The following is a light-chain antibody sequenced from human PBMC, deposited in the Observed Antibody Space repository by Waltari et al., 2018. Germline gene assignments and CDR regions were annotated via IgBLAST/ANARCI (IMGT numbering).Light chain of an antibody. CDR2: EVS. CDR3: CSYAGSGSWV. V-gene: IGLV2-23*02. J-gene: IGLJ3*02. Sequence: QSALTQPASVSGSPGQSITISCSGTSSDIGSYDLVSWYQQHPGKAPNFMISEVSERPSGVSNRFSGSKSGNTASLTISGLQAEDEADYYCCSYAGSGSWVFGGGTKLTVL. CDR1: SSDIGSYDL.